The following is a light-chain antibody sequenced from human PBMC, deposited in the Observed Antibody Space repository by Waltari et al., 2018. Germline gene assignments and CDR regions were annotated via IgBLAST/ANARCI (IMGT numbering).Light chain of an antibody. CDR3: QHRSNWPPWT. CDR2: DAS. J-gene: IGKJ1*01. CDR1: QSVASF. Sequence: EIVLTQSPPTLSSSPGERATLSCRASQSVASFLAWYQQKPGQAPRLLIYDASNRATGIPARFSGSGSGTDFTLTISSLEPEDFGVYYCQHRSNWPPWTFGQGTKVEIK. V-gene: IGKV3-11*01.